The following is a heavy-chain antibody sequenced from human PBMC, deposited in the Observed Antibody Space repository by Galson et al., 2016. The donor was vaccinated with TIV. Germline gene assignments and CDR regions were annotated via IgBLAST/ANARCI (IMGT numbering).Heavy chain of an antibody. CDR1: GFTFSTFSITY. J-gene: IGHJ4*02. V-gene: IGHV3-53*01. CDR2: IYSDGTT. D-gene: IGHD1-7*01. CDR3: ATTTPAIIHLGYYFDY. Sequence: SLRLSCAASGFTFSTFSITYMSWVRQAPGKGLEWVSLIYSDGTTYYADSVKGRFTISRDNSKNTLYLHLNSLRADDTAVYYSATTTPAIIHLGYYFDYWGQGTLVTVSS.